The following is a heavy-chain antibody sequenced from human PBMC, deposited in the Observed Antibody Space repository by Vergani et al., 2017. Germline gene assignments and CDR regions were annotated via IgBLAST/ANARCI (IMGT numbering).Heavy chain of an antibody. Sequence: QLQLQESGPGLVKPSETLSLTCTVSGGSISSSSYYWGWIRQPPGKGLEWIGSIYYSGITYYNPSLKSRVTISVDTSKNQFSLKLSSVTAADTAVYYCAKSTIFGVVTIDYWGQGTLVTVSS. D-gene: IGHD3-3*01. CDR3: AKSTIFGVVTIDY. CDR1: GGSISSSSYY. V-gene: IGHV4-39*01. J-gene: IGHJ4*02. CDR2: IYYSGIT.